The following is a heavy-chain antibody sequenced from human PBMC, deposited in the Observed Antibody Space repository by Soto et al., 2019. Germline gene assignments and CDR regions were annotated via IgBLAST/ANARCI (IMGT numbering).Heavy chain of an antibody. D-gene: IGHD5-12*01. V-gene: IGHV1-24*01. CDR3: ARDVVATINSYYYGMDV. CDR2: FDPEDGET. Sequence: ASVKVSCKVSGYTLTELSMHWVRQAPGKGLEWMGGFDPEDGETIYAQKFQGRVTMTEDTSTDTAYMELSSLRSEDTAVYYGARDVVATINSYYYGMDVWGQGTTVTVSS. J-gene: IGHJ6*02. CDR1: GYTLTELS.